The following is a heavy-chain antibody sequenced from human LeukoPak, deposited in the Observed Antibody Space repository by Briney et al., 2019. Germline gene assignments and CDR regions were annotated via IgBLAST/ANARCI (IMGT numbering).Heavy chain of an antibody. J-gene: IGHJ4*02. CDR2: IYYSGST. D-gene: IGHD4-17*01. CDR1: GGSISSSSYY. Sequence: PSETLSFTCTVSGGSISSSSYYWGWIRQPPGKGLEWIGSIYYSGSTYYNPSLKSRVTISVDTSKNQFSLKLSSVTAADTAVYYCARDLYGDHLLIDYWGQGTLVTVSS. CDR3: ARDLYGDHLLIDY. V-gene: IGHV4-39*07.